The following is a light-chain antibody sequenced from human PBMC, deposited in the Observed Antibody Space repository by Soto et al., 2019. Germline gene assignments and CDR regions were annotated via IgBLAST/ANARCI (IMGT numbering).Light chain of an antibody. CDR1: SSDVGGYNY. V-gene: IGLV2-11*01. CDR3: CSYAGDYTLV. CDR2: DVS. J-gene: IGLJ3*02. Sequence: QSALTQPRSVSGSPGQSVTISCTGTSSDVGGYNYVSWYQQHPGKAPKLMIYDVSQWPSGVPDRFSGSKSGNTASLTISGLQAEDEADFYCCSYAGDYTLVFGGGTKLTVL.